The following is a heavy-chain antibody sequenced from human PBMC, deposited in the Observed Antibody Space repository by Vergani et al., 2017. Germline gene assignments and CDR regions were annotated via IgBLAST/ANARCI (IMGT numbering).Heavy chain of an antibody. D-gene: IGHD2-8*02. CDR1: GFSFNTYW. V-gene: IGHV3-74*03. Sequence: EVQLVESGGGSVQSGGSLRLSCVAPGFSFNTYWMHWARQVPGKGLMWVARIDEYGNRATYGDFETGRFTTSRDNAKNTVFLQMNNLRAGDAGVYYCVRTEYCTGVACNTRFDSWGQGALVTVSS. CDR3: VRTEYCTGVACNTRFDS. CDR2: IDEYGNRA. J-gene: IGHJ5*01.